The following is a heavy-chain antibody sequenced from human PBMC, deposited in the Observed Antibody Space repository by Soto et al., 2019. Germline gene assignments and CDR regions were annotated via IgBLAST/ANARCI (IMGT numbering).Heavy chain of an antibody. V-gene: IGHV3-23*01. CDR1: GFTFSSYA. J-gene: IGHJ4*02. CDR2: ISGSVGST. CDR3: AKCSPRYSSGLKAYYFDY. Sequence: HPGGSLRLSCAASGFTFSSYAMSWVRQAPGKGLEWVSVISGSVGSTYYADSVKGRFTISRDNSRNTLYLQMNSLRAEGTAVYYCAKCSPRYSSGLKAYYFDYWGQGTLVTVSS. D-gene: IGHD6-19*01.